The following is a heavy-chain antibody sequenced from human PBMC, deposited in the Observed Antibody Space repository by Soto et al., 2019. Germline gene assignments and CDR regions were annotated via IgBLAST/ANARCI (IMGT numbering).Heavy chain of an antibody. J-gene: IGHJ4*02. D-gene: IGHD5-12*01. V-gene: IGHV4-34*01. CDR1: GGSSSGYY. CDR2: INHSGST. Sequence: SETLSLTCAVYGGSSSGYYWSWIRQPPGKGLEWIGEINHSGSTNYNPSLKSRVTISVDTSKNQFSLKLSSVTAADTAVYYCARGGWLRLGLDYWGQGTLVTVSS. CDR3: ARGGWLRLGLDY.